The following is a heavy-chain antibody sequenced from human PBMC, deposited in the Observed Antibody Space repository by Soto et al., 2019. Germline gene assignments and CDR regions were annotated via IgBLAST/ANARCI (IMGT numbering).Heavy chain of an antibody. CDR1: GDTFTSYG. Sequence: ASVKVSCKASGDTFTSYGISWVRQAPGQGLEWMGWISAYNGNTNYAQKLQGRVTMTTDTYTSTAYMELRSLRSDDTAVYYCARDNIAVASQHNWFDPWGQGTLVTVSS. V-gene: IGHV1-18*01. J-gene: IGHJ5*02. D-gene: IGHD6-19*01. CDR3: ARDNIAVASQHNWFDP. CDR2: ISAYNGNT.